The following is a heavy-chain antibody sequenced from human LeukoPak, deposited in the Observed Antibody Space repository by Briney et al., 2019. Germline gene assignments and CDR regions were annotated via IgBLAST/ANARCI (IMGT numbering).Heavy chain of an antibody. CDR2: VKPDGSEK. CDR3: ARDGGIEF. J-gene: IGHJ4*02. CDR1: GFTVSSNY. Sequence: GGSLRLSCAASGFTVSSNYMTWVRQAPGKGLEWVANVKPDGSEKFYVDSVKGRFTISRDNTKNSLYLQLNSLRAEDTALYYCARDGGIEFWGQGTLVTVSS. V-gene: IGHV3-7*01. D-gene: IGHD3-16*01.